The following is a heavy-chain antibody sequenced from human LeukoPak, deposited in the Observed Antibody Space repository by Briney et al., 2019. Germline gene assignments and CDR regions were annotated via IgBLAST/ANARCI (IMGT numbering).Heavy chain of an antibody. CDR2: ISYDGSNK. D-gene: IGHD5-12*01. Sequence: QTGGSLRLSCAASGFTFSSYAMHWVRQASGKGLEWVAVISYDGSNKYYADSVKGRFTISRDNSKNTLYLQMNSLRAEDTAVYYCARGRGVATTTPYFDYWGQGTLVTVSS. V-gene: IGHV3-30-3*01. CDR3: ARGRGVATTTPYFDY. J-gene: IGHJ4*02. CDR1: GFTFSSYA.